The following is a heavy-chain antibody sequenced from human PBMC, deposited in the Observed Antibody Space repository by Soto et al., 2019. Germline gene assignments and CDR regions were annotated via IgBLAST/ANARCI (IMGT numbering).Heavy chain of an antibody. CDR1: GGSISSYY. Sequence: SSETLSLTCTVSGGSISSYYWSWIRQPPGKGLEWIGYIYYSGSTNYNPSLKSRVTISVDTSKNQFSLKLSSVAAADTAVYYCARMTSGLYGDYYFDYWGQGTLVTVSS. J-gene: IGHJ4*02. V-gene: IGHV4-59*01. CDR2: IYYSGST. D-gene: IGHD4-17*01. CDR3: ARMTSGLYGDYYFDY.